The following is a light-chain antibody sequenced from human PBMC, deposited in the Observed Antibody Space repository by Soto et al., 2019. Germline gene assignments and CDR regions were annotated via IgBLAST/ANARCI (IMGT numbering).Light chain of an antibody. J-gene: IGKJ1*01. Sequence: DIQMTQSPSSLSASVGDRVNITCRSSQDINAFLNWYQQKPGKAPKLLIYAASSLQSGVPSRFSGSGAGTDFTLTVSSLQPEDFATYYCLQTYRTPRTFGQGTKVEIK. CDR2: AAS. V-gene: IGKV1-39*01. CDR3: LQTYRTPRT. CDR1: QDINAF.